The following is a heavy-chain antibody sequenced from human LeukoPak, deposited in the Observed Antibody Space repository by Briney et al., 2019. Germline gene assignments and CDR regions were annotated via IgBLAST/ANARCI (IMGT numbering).Heavy chain of an antibody. V-gene: IGHV5-51*01. D-gene: IGHD3-10*01. CDR2: IYPGDSDT. J-gene: IGHJ5*02. Sequence: GASLKISCKCSGSFFTSYWIGWVRQLRGKGLEWMGIIYPGDSDTRYSPSFQGQVTISADKSISTAYLQWSSLKASDTAMYYCARQRFEESNWFDPWGQGTLVTVSS. CDR1: GSFFTSYW. CDR3: ARQRFEESNWFDP.